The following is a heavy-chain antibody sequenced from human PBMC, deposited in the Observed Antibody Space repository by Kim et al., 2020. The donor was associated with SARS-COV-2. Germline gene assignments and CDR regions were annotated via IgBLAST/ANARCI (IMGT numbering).Heavy chain of an antibody. D-gene: IGHD2-15*01. CDR1: GGSFSGYY. Sequence: SETLSLTCAVYGGSFSGYYWSWIRQPPGKGLEWIGEINHSGSTNYNPSLKSRVTISVDTSKNQFSLKLSSVTAADTAVYYCARGPPVHCSGGSCYSKARRYYGMDVWGQGTTVTVSS. CDR3: ARGPPVHCSGGSCYSKARRYYGMDV. CDR2: INHSGST. V-gene: IGHV4-34*01. J-gene: IGHJ6*02.